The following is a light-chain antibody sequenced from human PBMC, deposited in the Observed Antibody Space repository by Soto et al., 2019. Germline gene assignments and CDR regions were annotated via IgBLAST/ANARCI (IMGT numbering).Light chain of an antibody. V-gene: IGKV3-15*01. CDR2: DAS. CDR3: QQYNTWPLT. J-gene: IGKJ3*01. CDR1: QSVSSN. Sequence: ETVMTQSPATLSVSPGERPTLSCRASQSVSSNLAWYQQKPGQAPRLLIYDASTRATGIPARFRGSGSGTEFTLTISGLQSEDFAVYYCQQYNTWPLTFGPGTKVDIK.